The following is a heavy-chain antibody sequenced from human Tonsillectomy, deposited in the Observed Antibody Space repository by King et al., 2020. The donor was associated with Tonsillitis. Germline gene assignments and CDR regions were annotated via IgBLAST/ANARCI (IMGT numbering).Heavy chain of an antibody. Sequence: QLVQSGAEVKKPGASVKVSCKASGYTFTSYYMHWVRQAPGQGLEWMGIINPSGGSTSYAQKFQGRVTMTRDTSTSTVYMELSSLRSEDTAVYYCARDSMVRGVTSTYDYWGQGTLVTVSS. CDR2: INPSGGST. V-gene: IGHV1-46*01. CDR1: GYTFTSYY. CDR3: ARDSMVRGVTSTYDY. D-gene: IGHD3-10*01. J-gene: IGHJ4*02.